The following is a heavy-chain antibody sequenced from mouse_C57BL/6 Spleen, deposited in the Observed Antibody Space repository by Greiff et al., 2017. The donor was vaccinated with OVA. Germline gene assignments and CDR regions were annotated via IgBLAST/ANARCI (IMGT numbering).Heavy chain of an antibody. V-gene: IGHV5-17*01. CDR1: GFTFSDYG. CDR3: ANYYGSSPYAMDY. Sequence: EVQRVESGGGLVKPGGSLKLSCAASGFTFSDYGMHWVRQAPEKGLEWVAYISSGSSTIYYADTVKGRFTISRDNAKNTLFLQMTSLRSEDTAMYYCANYYGSSPYAMDYWGQGTSVTVSS. J-gene: IGHJ4*01. D-gene: IGHD1-1*01. CDR2: ISSGSSTI.